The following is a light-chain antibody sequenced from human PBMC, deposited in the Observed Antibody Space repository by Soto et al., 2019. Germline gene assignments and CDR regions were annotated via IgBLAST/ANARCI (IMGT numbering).Light chain of an antibody. Sequence: VMTQSPATLSVSPGERATLSCRASQSVSSNLAWYQQKPGQAPRLLIYGASTRATGIPARFSGSGSGTEFTLTISSLQSEDFAVYYCQQYNNWPLTFGGGTKVDI. CDR3: QQYNNWPLT. CDR2: GAS. CDR1: QSVSSN. J-gene: IGKJ4*01. V-gene: IGKV3-15*01.